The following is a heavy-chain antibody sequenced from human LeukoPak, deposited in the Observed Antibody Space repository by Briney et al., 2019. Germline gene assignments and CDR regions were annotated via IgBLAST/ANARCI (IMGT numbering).Heavy chain of an antibody. V-gene: IGHV3-30*18. CDR2: ISYDGSNK. CDR3: AKEGERWLQLVY. Sequence: PGGSLRLSCAASGFTFSSYGMHWVRQAPGKGLEWVAVISYDGSNKYYADSVKGRFTISRDNSKNTLYLQMNSLRTEDTAVYYCAKEGERWLQLVYWGQGTLVTVSS. D-gene: IGHD5-24*01. J-gene: IGHJ4*02. CDR1: GFTFSSYG.